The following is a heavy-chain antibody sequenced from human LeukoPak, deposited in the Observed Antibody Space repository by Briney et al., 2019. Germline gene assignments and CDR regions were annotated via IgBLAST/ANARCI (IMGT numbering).Heavy chain of an antibody. J-gene: IGHJ5*02. Sequence: GASVKVSCKASGGTSSSFAINWVRQAPGQGLEWMGAIVPIFGTANYAQKFQVRVTITADKSTSTAYMELSSLRSEDTAVYYCAKTPRIVGVTNWFDPWGQGTLVTVSS. CDR2: IVPIFGTA. CDR1: GGTSSSFA. V-gene: IGHV1-69*06. CDR3: AKTPRIVGVTNWFDP. D-gene: IGHD1-26*01.